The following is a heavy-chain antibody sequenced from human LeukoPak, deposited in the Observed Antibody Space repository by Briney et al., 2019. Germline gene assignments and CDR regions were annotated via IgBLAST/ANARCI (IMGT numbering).Heavy chain of an antibody. D-gene: IGHD3-22*01. Sequence: GESLKISCKGSGYSFTSYWIGWVRQMPGKGLEWMGIIYPGDSDTRYSPSFQGQVTISADKSISTAYLQWSSLKASDTAMYYCASTLDGYYYDSSGYYSLGYWGQGTLVTVSS. CDR3: ASTLDGYYYDSSGYYSLGY. J-gene: IGHJ4*02. V-gene: IGHV5-51*01. CDR1: GYSFTSYW. CDR2: IYPGDSDT.